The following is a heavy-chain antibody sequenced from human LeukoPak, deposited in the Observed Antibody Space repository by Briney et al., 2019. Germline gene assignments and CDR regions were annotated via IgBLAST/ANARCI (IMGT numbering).Heavy chain of an antibody. Sequence: SQTLSLTCTVSDGSISSGGYYWSWIRQHPGKGLEWIGYIYYSGSTYYNPSLKSRVTISVDTSKNQFSLKLSSVTAADTAVYYCARESADYYDSSGTTYYFDYWGQGTLVTVSS. J-gene: IGHJ4*02. CDR1: DGSISSGGYY. D-gene: IGHD3-22*01. CDR3: ARESADYYDSSGTTYYFDY. CDR2: IYYSGST. V-gene: IGHV4-31*03.